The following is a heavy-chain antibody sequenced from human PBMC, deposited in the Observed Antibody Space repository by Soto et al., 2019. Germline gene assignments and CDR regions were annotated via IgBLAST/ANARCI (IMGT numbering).Heavy chain of an antibody. V-gene: IGHV2-5*02. CDR3: AHRFTWTFDS. CDR1: GFSLSTSGVG. J-gene: IGHJ4*02. Sequence: QITLKESGPPLVKSTQPLTLTCTFSGFSLSTSGVGVAWIRQPPGKALEWLALIYWDDDKRYSPSLKSRLTITKDTSKNQVVLTMTNMDPVDTATYYCAHRFTWTFDSWGQGTLVTVSS. D-gene: IGHD1-1*01. CDR2: IYWDDDK.